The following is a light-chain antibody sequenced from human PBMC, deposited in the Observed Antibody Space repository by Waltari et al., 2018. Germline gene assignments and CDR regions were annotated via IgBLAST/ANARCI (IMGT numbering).Light chain of an antibody. J-gene: IGKJ4*01. CDR1: QSLLHSNGNNY. Sequence: DIVMTQSPLSLPVTPGEPASISCRSSQSLLHSNGNNYLDWYLQKPGQSPQLLIYLASNRAPGVPDRFSGSGSGTEFTLTISSLQPDDFAIYYCQQYNSYLRTFGGGTKVEIK. CDR2: LAS. V-gene: IGKV2-28*01. CDR3: QQYNSYLRT.